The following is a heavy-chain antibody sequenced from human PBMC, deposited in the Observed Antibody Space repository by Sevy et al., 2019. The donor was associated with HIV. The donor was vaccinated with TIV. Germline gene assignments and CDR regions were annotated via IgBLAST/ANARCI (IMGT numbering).Heavy chain of an antibody. J-gene: IGHJ4*02. CDR1: GDSVSSNSAA. Sequence: KQSQTLSLTCAISGDSVSSNSAAWNWIRQSPSRGLEWLGRTYYRSKWYNDYAVSVKSRITINPDTSKNQFSLQLNSVTPEDTAVYYCARDAPHYDFWSGALDYWGQGTLVTVSS. D-gene: IGHD3-3*01. V-gene: IGHV6-1*01. CDR3: ARDAPHYDFWSGALDY. CDR2: TYYRSKWYN.